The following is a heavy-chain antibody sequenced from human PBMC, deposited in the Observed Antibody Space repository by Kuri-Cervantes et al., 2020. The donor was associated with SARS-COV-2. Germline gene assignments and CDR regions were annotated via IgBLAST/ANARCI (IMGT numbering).Heavy chain of an antibody. J-gene: IGHJ4*02. Sequence: SETLSLTCAFYGESFSGYYWNWIRQSPGKGLEWIGEVNHRGSTNYNPSLKSRVTISVDTSKNQFSLKLSSVTAADTAVYYCARLEPTMVRIAGDGGGFDYWGQGTLVTVSS. D-gene: IGHD3-10*01. CDR2: VNHRGST. CDR1: GESFSGYY. V-gene: IGHV4-34*01. CDR3: ARLEPTMVRIAGDGGGFDY.